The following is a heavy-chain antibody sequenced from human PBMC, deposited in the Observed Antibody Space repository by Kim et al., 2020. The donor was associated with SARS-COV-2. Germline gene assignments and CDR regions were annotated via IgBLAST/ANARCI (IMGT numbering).Heavy chain of an antibody. CDR3: ARDLRQLLGLYYFDY. CDR2: ISAYNGNT. D-gene: IGHD2-8*02. Sequence: ASVKVSCKASGYTFTSYGISWVRQAPGQGLEWMGWISAYNGNTNYAQKLQGRVTMTTDTSTSTAYMELRSLRSDDTAVYYCARDLRQLLGLYYFDYWGQGTLVTVSS. CDR1: GYTFTSYG. V-gene: IGHV1-18*04. J-gene: IGHJ4*02.